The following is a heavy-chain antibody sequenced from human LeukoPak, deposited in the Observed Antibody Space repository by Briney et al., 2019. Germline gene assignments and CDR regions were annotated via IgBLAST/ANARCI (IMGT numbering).Heavy chain of an antibody. CDR1: GGSISSYY. D-gene: IGHD3-22*01. CDR3: ASTYYYDSSPFDY. Sequence: PSGTLSLTCTVSGGSISSYYWSWIRQPPGKGLEWIGYIYYSGSTNYNPSLKSRVTISVDTSKNQFSLKLSSVTAAGTAVYYCASTYYYDSSPFDYWGQGTLVTVSS. V-gene: IGHV4-59*01. J-gene: IGHJ4*02. CDR2: IYYSGST.